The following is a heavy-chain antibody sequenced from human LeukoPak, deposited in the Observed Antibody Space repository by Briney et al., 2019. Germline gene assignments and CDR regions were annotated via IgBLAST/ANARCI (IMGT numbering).Heavy chain of an antibody. CDR2: IYYSGTT. Sequence: PSETLSLTCTVSGGSISSYYWSWIRQHPGKGLERIGNIYYSGTTNYNPSLKSRVTISVDTSKNQFSLKLSSVTAADTAVFYCARFTQYSGYADHWGQGTLVTVSS. CDR1: GGSISSYY. D-gene: IGHD5-12*01. J-gene: IGHJ4*02. V-gene: IGHV4-59*01. CDR3: ARFTQYSGYADH.